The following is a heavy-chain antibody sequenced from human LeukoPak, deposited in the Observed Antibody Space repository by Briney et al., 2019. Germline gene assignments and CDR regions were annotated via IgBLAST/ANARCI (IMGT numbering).Heavy chain of an antibody. J-gene: IGHJ4*02. D-gene: IGHD2-15*01. CDR3: ATGYCSGGSCLEPDY. CDR2: IYYSGST. V-gene: IGHV4-39*07. CDR1: GGSISSSSYY. Sequence: SETLSLTCTVSGGSISSSSYYWGWIRQPPGKGLEWIGSIYYSGSTYYNPSLKSRVTISVDTSKNQFSLKLSSVTAADTAVYYCATGYCSGGSCLEPDYWGQGTLVTVSS.